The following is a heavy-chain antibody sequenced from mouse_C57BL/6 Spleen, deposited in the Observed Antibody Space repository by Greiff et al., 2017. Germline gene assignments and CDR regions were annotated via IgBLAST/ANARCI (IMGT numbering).Heavy chain of an antibody. CDR2: IDPNSGGT. J-gene: IGHJ1*03. CDR3: SGYYDVSSRYFDV. D-gene: IGHD1-1*01. Sequence: QVQLQQPGAELVKPGASVKLSCKASGYTFTSYWMHWVKQRPGRGLEWIGRIDPNSGGTKYNEKFKSKATLTVDKPSSTAYIQLSSLTYEDSAVYYCSGYYDVSSRYFDVWGTGTTVTVSS. CDR1: GYTFTSYW. V-gene: IGHV1-72*01.